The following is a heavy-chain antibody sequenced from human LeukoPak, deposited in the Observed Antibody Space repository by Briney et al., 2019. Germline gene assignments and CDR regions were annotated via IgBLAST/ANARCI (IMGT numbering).Heavy chain of an antibody. V-gene: IGHV3-33*01. D-gene: IGHD3-10*01. Sequence: GGSLRLSCAASGINVIGYGMHWVRQAPGKGLEWVADIWHDGYNEHYADPVKGRFSVSRDKAKNTVYLEMTSLRDDDTAVYFCAGAESYGWFNYWGQGSMVTVSS. J-gene: IGHJ4*02. CDR3: AGAESYGWFNY. CDR2: IWHDGYNE. CDR1: GINVIGYG.